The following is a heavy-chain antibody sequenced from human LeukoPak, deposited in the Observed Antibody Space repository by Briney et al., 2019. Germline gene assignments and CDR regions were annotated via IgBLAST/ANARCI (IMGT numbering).Heavy chain of an antibody. V-gene: IGHV4-34*01. CDR2: INHGGKS. CDR1: GGSFSGYY. D-gene: IGHD6-13*01. Sequence: SETLSLTCAVYGGSFSGYYWSWIRQTPGKGLEWIGEINHGGKSNYNPSLNSRGTISVDTSKNQFSLKLTSVTAADTAVYYCALAAAGPKTVDYWGQGTLVTVSS. J-gene: IGHJ4*02. CDR3: ALAAAGPKTVDY.